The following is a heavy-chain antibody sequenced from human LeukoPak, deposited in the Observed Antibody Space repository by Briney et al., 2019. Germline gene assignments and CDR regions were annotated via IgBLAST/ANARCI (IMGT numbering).Heavy chain of an antibody. CDR3: AGLSSSWYFFDY. Sequence: SETLSLTCTVSGGSISSGAYYWSWIRQHPGKGLEWIGYIYYSGSTYYNPSLKSRVTISVDTSKNQFSLKLSSVTAADTAVYYCAGLSSSWYFFDYWGQGTLVTVSS. CDR2: IYYSGST. CDR1: GGSISSGAYY. V-gene: IGHV4-31*03. D-gene: IGHD6-13*01. J-gene: IGHJ4*02.